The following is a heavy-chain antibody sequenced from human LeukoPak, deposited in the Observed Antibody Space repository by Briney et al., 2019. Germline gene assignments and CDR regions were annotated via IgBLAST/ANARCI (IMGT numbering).Heavy chain of an antibody. CDR2: IYPYSGDT. Sequence: ASVTLSCKASGYTFTGYYIHWVRQAPGQGLEWMGWIYPYSGDTNYAQNFQGSVTMTRDTSISTAYMELSSLKSDDTAVYYCARDRNSSSSLDIWGQGTMLTVSS. CDR3: ARDRNSSSSLDI. CDR1: GYTFTGYY. V-gene: IGHV1-2*02. D-gene: IGHD6-6*01. J-gene: IGHJ3*02.